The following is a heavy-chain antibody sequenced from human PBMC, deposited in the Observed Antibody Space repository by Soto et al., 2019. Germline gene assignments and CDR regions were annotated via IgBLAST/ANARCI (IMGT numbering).Heavy chain of an antibody. CDR2: LYDVDGS. CDR3: AIGYYSKKFDY. D-gene: IGHD3-22*01. CDR1: GLTISGKKY. J-gene: IGHJ4*02. V-gene: IGHV3-53*01. Sequence: DVQLVESGGGLIQPGESLRLSCAAFGLTISGKKYVAWVRQAPGKGLEWVSALYDVDGSFYADSVKGRFTTSSDSSKTTVYLQMNSLRVEDTAVYYCAIGYYSKKFDYWGQGTLVSVSS.